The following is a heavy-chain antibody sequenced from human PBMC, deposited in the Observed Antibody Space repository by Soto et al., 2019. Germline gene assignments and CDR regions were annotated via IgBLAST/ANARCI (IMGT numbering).Heavy chain of an antibody. V-gene: IGHV4-34*01. Sequence: SETLSLTCTVNGGSLTGYYWSWIRQPPGKGLEWIGEVKDGGSTNYSPSLRGRVSISADTSKNHFSLRLYSVTAADTAVYFCARGQEGIVATHWDQGALVTVSS. CDR3: ARGQEGIVATH. D-gene: IGHD5-12*01. CDR1: GGSLTGYY. CDR2: VKDGGST. J-gene: IGHJ4*02.